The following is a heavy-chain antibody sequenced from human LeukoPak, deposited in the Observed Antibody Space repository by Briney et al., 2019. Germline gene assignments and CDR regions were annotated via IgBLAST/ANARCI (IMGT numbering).Heavy chain of an antibody. J-gene: IGHJ4*02. CDR2: IHYVGST. CDR1: AGSFSNYNNY. CDR3: ARQNNFDFWSGFFDY. V-gene: IGHV4-39*01. Sequence: SETLSLTCTVSAGSFSNYNNYWAWIRQSPGKGLEWIGSIHYVGSTYYNPSLKSRVTISVDTSKNQFSLNLSSVTAADTAVYYCARQNNFDFWSGFFDYWGLGALVTVSS. D-gene: IGHD3-3*01.